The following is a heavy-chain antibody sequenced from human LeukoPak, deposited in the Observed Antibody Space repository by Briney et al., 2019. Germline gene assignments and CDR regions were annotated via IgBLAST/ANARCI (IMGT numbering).Heavy chain of an antibody. CDR3: ARAYCGSYSTYYYYYMDV. J-gene: IGHJ6*03. CDR2: INPSGGST. V-gene: IGHV1-46*01. Sequence: ASVKVSCKASGYTFPSYYMHWVRQAPGQGLEWMGIINPSGGSTSYAQKFQGRVTMTRDTSTSTVYVELSSLRSEDTAVYYCARAYCGSYSTYYYYYMDVWGKGTTVTVSS. D-gene: IGHD1-26*01. CDR1: GYTFPSYY.